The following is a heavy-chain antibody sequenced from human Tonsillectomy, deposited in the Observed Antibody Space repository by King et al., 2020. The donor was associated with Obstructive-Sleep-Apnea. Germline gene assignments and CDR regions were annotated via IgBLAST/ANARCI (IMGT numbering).Heavy chain of an antibody. CDR1: GGSFSGYY. CDR3: ASIETSDYDSDIDY. V-gene: IGHV4-34*01. CDR2: INHSGST. Sequence: VQLQQWGAGLLKPSETLSLTCAVSGGSFSGYYWSWIRQPPGKGLEWIGEINHSGSTNYNPSLKSRVTISVDTSKNQFSLKLSSVTAADTAVYYCASIETSDYDSDIDYWGQGTLVTVSS. J-gene: IGHJ4*02. D-gene: IGHD5-12*01.